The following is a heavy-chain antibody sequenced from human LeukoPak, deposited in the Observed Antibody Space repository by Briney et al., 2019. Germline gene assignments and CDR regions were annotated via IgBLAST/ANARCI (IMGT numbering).Heavy chain of an antibody. CDR3: ARMTVYSSSWLAYYMDV. Sequence: GGSLRLSCAASGFTVSSNYMSWVRQAPGKGLEWVANIKQDGSDKYYVDSVKGRFTISRDNAKNSLYLQMNSLRAEDTAVYYCARMTVYSSSWLAYYMDVWGKGTTVTVSS. D-gene: IGHD6-13*01. J-gene: IGHJ6*03. CDR2: IKQDGSDK. V-gene: IGHV3-7*01. CDR1: GFTVSSNY.